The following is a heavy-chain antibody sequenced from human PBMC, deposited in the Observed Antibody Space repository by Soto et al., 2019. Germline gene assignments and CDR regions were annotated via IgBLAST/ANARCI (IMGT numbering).Heavy chain of an antibody. CDR1: GFTFSSYG. CDR3: AIQLELLSAFDI. D-gene: IGHD1-7*01. Sequence: GSLRLSCAASGFTFSSYGMHWVRQAPGKGLEWVAVIWYDGSNKYYADSVKGRFTISRDNSKNTLYLQMNSLRAEDTAVYYCAIQLELLSAFDIWGQGTMVTVSS. J-gene: IGHJ3*02. CDR2: IWYDGSNK. V-gene: IGHV3-33*01.